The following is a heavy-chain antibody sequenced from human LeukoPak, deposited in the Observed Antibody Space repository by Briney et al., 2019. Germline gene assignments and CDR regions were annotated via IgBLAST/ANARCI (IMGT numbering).Heavy chain of an antibody. CDR1: GYTFTGYC. D-gene: IGHD5-24*01. CDR3: ARYGFSYYFDY. J-gene: IGHJ4*02. Sequence: ASVKVSCKASGYTFTGYCMHWVRQAPGQGLEWMGWINPSSGGTNYAQKFQGRVTMTRDTSISTAYMELSRLRSDDTAVYYCARYGFSYYFDYWGQGTLATVSS. CDR2: INPSSGGT. V-gene: IGHV1-2*02.